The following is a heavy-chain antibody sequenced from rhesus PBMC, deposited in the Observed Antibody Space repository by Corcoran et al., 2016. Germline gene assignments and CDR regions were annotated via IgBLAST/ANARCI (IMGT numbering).Heavy chain of an antibody. CDR2: IGGNSVAV. CDR3: ARDRGAASSIDY. D-gene: IGHD1-44*02. Sequence: QVQLQESGPGLVKSSETLSLTCAVSGYSISTAYGWIWIRQPPVTGLEWIGYIGGNSVAVDYSRALKSRVTISKDTSKNQLSLNRRSGTAADTAVYYWARDRGAASSIDYWGHGVLVTVSS. CDR1: GYSISTAYG. J-gene: IGHJ4*01. V-gene: IGHV4-127*01.